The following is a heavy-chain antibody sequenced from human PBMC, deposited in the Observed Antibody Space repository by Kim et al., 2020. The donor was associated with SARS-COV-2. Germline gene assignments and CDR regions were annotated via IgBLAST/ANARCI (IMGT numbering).Heavy chain of an antibody. J-gene: IGHJ6*02. CDR1: GFTFSSYG. CDR3: ANERDYYYGMDV. Sequence: GGSLRLSCAASGFTFSSYGMHWVRQAPGKGLEWVAVIWYDGSNKYYADSVKGRFTISRDNSKNTLYLQMNSLRAEDTAVYYCANERDYYYGMDVWGQGTTVTVSS. V-gene: IGHV3-33*06. CDR2: IWYDGSNK.